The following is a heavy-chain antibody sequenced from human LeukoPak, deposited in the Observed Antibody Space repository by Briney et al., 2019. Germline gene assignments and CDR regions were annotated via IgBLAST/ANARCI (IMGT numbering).Heavy chain of an antibody. CDR1: GYTFTSYG. D-gene: IGHD2-2*01. CDR3: ARGRLGYCSSTSCSPYFDY. Sequence: ASVKVSCKASGYTFTSYGISWVRQAPGQGLEWMGWISAYNGNTNYAQKLQGRVTMTTDTSTSTAYMELRSLRSDDTAVYYCARGRLGYCSSTSCSPYFDYWGQGTLVTVSS. J-gene: IGHJ4*02. CDR2: ISAYNGNT. V-gene: IGHV1-18*01.